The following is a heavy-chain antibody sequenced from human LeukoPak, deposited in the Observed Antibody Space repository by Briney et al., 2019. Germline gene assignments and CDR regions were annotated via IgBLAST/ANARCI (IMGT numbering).Heavy chain of an antibody. J-gene: IGHJ4*02. CDR3: ARGLRYSSSWYHGYYFDY. Sequence: SETLSLTCTVSGGSISSYYWSWIRQPAGKGLEWIGRIYTSGSTNYNPSLKSRVTMSVDTSKNQFSLKLSSVTAADTAVHYCARGLRYSSSWYHGYYFDYWGQGTLVTVSS. CDR1: GGSISSYY. CDR2: IYTSGST. D-gene: IGHD6-13*01. V-gene: IGHV4-4*07.